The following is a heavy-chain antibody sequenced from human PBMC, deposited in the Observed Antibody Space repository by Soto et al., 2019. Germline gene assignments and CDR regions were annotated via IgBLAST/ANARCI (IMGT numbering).Heavy chain of an antibody. CDR2: IYYSGST. CDR3: ASSATEGYYYYGMDV. V-gene: IGHV4-59*01. J-gene: IGHJ6*02. Sequence: PSETLSLTCTVSGGSISSYYWSWIRQPPGKGLEWIGYIYYSGSTNYNPSLKSRVTISVDTSKNQFSLKLSSVTAADTAVYYCASSATEGYYYYGMDVWGQGTTVTVS. CDR1: GGSISSYY.